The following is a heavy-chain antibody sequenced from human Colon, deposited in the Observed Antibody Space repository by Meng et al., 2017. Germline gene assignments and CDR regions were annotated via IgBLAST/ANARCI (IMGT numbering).Heavy chain of an antibody. J-gene: IGHJ6*02. D-gene: IGHD1-26*01. CDR2: ISAIGNVI. CDR1: AFNFRGYE. CDR3: ERDLWEAKWHPGAMDV. V-gene: IGHV3-48*03. Sequence: GESLKTSCAASAFNFRGYEMNWVRQAPGKGLEWVSYISAIGNVIKYADSVRGRFTISRDNAKNSLYLQMNSLRAEDTAVYYCERDLWEAKWHPGAMDVWGQGTTVTVSS.